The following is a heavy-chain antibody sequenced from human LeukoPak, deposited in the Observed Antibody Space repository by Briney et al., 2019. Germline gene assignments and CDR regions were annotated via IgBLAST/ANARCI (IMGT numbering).Heavy chain of an antibody. CDR1: GFTFSSYG. Sequence: GGSLRLSCAASGFTFSSYGMHWVRQAPGKGLEWVAVISYDGSNKYCADSVKGRFTISRDNSKNTLYLQMNSLRAEDTAVYYCAKYDYGDYHLGYWGQGTLVTVSS. CDR2: ISYDGSNK. J-gene: IGHJ4*02. V-gene: IGHV3-30*18. D-gene: IGHD4-17*01. CDR3: AKYDYGDYHLGY.